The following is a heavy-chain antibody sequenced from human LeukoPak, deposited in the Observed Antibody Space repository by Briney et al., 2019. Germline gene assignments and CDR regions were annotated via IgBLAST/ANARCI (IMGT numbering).Heavy chain of an antibody. J-gene: IGHJ4*02. CDR1: GGSISSSSYY. Sequence: PSETLSLTCAVSGGSISSSSYYWGWIRQPPEKGLEWIGSIYYSGSTNYNPSLKSRVTISVDTSKNQFSLNLTSVTAADTAVYYCARGLEFIEYWGQGTLVTVSS. CDR2: IYYSGST. CDR3: ARGLEFIEY. D-gene: IGHD3-16*02. V-gene: IGHV4-39*01.